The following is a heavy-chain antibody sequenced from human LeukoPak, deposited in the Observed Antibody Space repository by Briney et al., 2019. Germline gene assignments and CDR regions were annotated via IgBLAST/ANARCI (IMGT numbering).Heavy chain of an antibody. CDR1: GGSISSYY. Sequence: SETLSLTCAVSGGSISSYYWSWIRQPPGKGLEWIGYIYYSGSTNYNPSLKSRVTISVDTSKNQFSLKLSSVTAADTAVYYCARGANIVVVTAYNWFDPWGQGTLVTVSS. CDR2: IYYSGST. J-gene: IGHJ5*02. D-gene: IGHD2-21*02. CDR3: ARGANIVVVTAYNWFDP. V-gene: IGHV4-59*01.